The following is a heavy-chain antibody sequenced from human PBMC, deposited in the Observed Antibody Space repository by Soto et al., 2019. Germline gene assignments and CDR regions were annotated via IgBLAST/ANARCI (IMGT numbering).Heavy chain of an antibody. J-gene: IGHJ6*02. CDR1: CYTFTSYG. D-gene: IGHD1-7*01. CDR3: ARGLITGTTIDMDV. V-gene: IGHV1-18*04. Sequence: SVKVSFKGSCYTFTSYGISWVRQAPGQGLEWMGWISAYNGNTNYAQKLQGRVTMTTDTSTSTAYMELRSLRSDDTAVYYCARGLITGTTIDMDVWGQGTTVTVSS. CDR2: ISAYNGNT.